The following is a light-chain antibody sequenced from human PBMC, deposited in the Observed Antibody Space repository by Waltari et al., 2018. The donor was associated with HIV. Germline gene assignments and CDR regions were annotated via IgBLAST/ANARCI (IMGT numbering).Light chain of an antibody. CDR2: EVS. CDR3: CSYAGSTNWV. CDR1: SSDVGTYNL. Sequence: QSALTQPASVSGSPGQSITISCTGTSSDVGTYNLVSWYQQRPGKAPKLIISEVSQRPAGVSYHFSCSKSANTASLTISGLQAEDEADYYCCSYAGSTNWVFGGGTKLTVL. V-gene: IGLV2-23*02. J-gene: IGLJ3*02.